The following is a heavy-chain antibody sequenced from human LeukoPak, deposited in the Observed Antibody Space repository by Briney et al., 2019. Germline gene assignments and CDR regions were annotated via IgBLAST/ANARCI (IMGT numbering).Heavy chain of an antibody. D-gene: IGHD6-13*01. V-gene: IGHV4-59*12. CDR3: ARSQVYSSSWYDAFDI. CDR2: IYNSGST. Sequence: SETLSLTCTVSGGSISIYYWSWIRQPPGKGLEWIGYIYNSGSTNYNPSLRSRVTISVDTSKNQFSLKLSSVTAADTAVYYCARSQVYSSSWYDAFDIWGQGTMVTVSS. CDR1: GGSISIYY. J-gene: IGHJ3*02.